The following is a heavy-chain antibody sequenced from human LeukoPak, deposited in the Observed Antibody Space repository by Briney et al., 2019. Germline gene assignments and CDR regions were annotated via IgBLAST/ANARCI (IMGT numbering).Heavy chain of an antibody. J-gene: IGHJ4*02. CDR2: IKYDGSDK. Sequence: PGGSRSLSGAASGFTFRGFWRSWFRQAPTKGLGWVANIKYDGSDKRYVDSVKGRFTVSRDNANNSLYLQMNSLRAEDTAVYYCVRGGGSFDSWGQGTLVTVSS. CDR1: GFTFRGFW. V-gene: IGHV3-7*04. CDR3: VRGGGSFDS. D-gene: IGHD3-16*01.